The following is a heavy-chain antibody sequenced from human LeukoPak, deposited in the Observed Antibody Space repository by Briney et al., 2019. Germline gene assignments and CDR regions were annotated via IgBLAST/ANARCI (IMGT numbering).Heavy chain of an antibody. J-gene: IGHJ5*02. CDR2: IYTSGST. Sequence: PSETLSLTCTVSGGSISSGSYYWSWIRQPAGKGLEWIGRIYTSGSTNYNPSLKSRVTISVDTSKNQFSLKLSSVTAADTAVYYCARDYGDSRNYNWFDPWGQGTLVTVSS. V-gene: IGHV4-61*02. D-gene: IGHD4-17*01. CDR1: GGSISSGSYY. CDR3: ARDYGDSRNYNWFDP.